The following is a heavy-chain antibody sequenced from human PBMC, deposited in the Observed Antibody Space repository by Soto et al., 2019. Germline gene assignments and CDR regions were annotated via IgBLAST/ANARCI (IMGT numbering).Heavy chain of an antibody. J-gene: IGHJ5*02. CDR2: ISATGGST. V-gene: IGHV3-23*01. D-gene: IGHD2-2*01. CDR1: GFTFTSYD. Sequence: EVQLLESGGGLVQPGGSLRLSCAASGFTFTSYDMSWVRQAPGKGLAWVSGISATGGSTYYADSVKGRFTISRDNSRNTLYLQMNRLRAEDTALYYCEKGGYCTSISCPRWFDPWGQGTLVTVSS. CDR3: EKGGYCTSISCPRWFDP.